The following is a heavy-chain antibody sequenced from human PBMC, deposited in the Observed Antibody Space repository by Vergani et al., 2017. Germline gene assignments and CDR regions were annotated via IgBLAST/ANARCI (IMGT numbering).Heavy chain of an antibody. CDR3: ARVYSGSYYYYYYYMDV. J-gene: IGHJ6*03. V-gene: IGHV3-53*04. D-gene: IGHD1-26*01. CDR1: GFTVSSNH. Sequence: EVQLLESGGGLVQPGGSLRLSCAASGFTVSSNHMSWVRQAPGKGLEWVSVIYSGGSTYYADSVKGRFTISRHNSKNTLYLQMNSLRAEDTAVYYCARVYSGSYYYYYYYMDVWGKGTTVTVSS. CDR2: IYSGGST.